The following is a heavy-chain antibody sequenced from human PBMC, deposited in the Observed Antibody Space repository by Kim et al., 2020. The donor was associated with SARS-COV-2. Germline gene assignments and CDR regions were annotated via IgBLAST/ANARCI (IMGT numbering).Heavy chain of an antibody. D-gene: IGHD3-16*01. CDR1: GGSISSGSYY. CDR2: IYTSGST. V-gene: IGHV4-61*02. Sequence: SETLSLTCTVSGGSISSGSYYWSWIRQPAGKGLEWIGRIYTSGSTNYNPSLKSRVTISVDTSKNQFSLKLSSVTAADTAVYYCARGLYINEPQYYYYYGMDVWGRGTAVTVSS. J-gene: IGHJ6*02. CDR3: ARGLYINEPQYYYYYGMDV.